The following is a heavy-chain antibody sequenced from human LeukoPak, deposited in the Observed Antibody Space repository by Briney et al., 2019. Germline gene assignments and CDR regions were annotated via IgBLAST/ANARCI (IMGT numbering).Heavy chain of an antibody. J-gene: IGHJ4*02. CDR1: GFTFSSYS. Sequence: GGSLRPSCAASGFTFSSYSMNWVRQAPGKGLEWVSYISSSSSTIYYADSVKGRFTISRDNAKNSLYLQMNSLRAEDTAVYYCARDLKVGGGSNYFDYWGQGTLVTVSS. V-gene: IGHV3-48*01. CDR3: ARDLKVGGGSNYFDY. CDR2: ISSSSSTI.